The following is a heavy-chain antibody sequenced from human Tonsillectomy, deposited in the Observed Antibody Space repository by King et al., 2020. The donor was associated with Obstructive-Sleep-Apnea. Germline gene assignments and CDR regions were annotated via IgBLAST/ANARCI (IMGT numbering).Heavy chain of an antibody. CDR2: IYPGDSDT. V-gene: IGHV5-51*01. CDR1: GYTFTDYW. D-gene: IGHD3-9*01. J-gene: IGHJ6*02. CDR3: ARHQEDWPQDYGMDV. Sequence: QLVQSGAEVKKPGQSLKISCRASGYTFTDYWIGWVRQMPGKGLEWMGIIYPGDSDTRYNPSFQGQVTISVDESINTAYLQWSSLKGSDTGMYYSARHQEDWPQDYGMDVWGQGTTVTVSS.